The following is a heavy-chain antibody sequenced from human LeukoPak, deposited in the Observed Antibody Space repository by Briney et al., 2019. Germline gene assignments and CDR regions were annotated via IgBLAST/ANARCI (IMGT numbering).Heavy chain of an antibody. J-gene: IGHJ5*02. D-gene: IGHD2-2*02. V-gene: IGHV1-2*02. CDR3: ARGFRLSAIEDWFDP. CDR1: GYTFTSYY. CDR2: ITPNSGGT. Sequence: ASVKVSCKASGYTFTSYYMHWVRLAPGQGLEWMGWITPNSGGTKYAQRFQGRVTMTRDTSISTAYMELSGLRSDDTAVYYCARGFRLSAIEDWFDPWGQGTLVTVSS.